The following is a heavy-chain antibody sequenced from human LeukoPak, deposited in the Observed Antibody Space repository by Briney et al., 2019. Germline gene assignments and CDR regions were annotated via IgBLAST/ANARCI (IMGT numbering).Heavy chain of an antibody. Sequence: GGSLRLSCAASGFTFSSYAMSWVRQAPGKGLEWVSAISGSGGSTYYADSVKGRFTISRDNSKNTLYLQMNSLRAEDTAVYYCAKDQYGESYYGSGSYDYWGQGTLVTVSS. CDR3: AKDQYGESYYGSGSYDY. CDR1: GFTFSSYA. V-gene: IGHV3-23*01. CDR2: ISGSGGST. D-gene: IGHD3-10*01. J-gene: IGHJ4*02.